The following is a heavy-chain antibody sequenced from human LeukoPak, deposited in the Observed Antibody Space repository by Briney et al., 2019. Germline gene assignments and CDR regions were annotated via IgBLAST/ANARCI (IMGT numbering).Heavy chain of an antibody. CDR2: INHSGST. J-gene: IGHJ4*02. CDR1: GGSFSGYY. Sequence: SETLSLTCAVYGGSFSGYYWSWIRQPPGKGLEWIGEINHSGSTNYNPSLKSRVTISVDTSKNQFSLELSSVTAADTAVYYCARFVWVEGNPGFDYWGQGTLVTVSS. D-gene: IGHD1-26*01. CDR3: ARFVWVEGNPGFDY. V-gene: IGHV4-34*01.